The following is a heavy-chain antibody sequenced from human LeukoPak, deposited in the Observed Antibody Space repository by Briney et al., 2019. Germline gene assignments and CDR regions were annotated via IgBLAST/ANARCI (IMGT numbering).Heavy chain of an antibody. Sequence: PGGSLRLSCAASGFTFSSYWMHWVRQAPGKGLVWVSRINSDGSSTSYADPVKGRFTISRDNAKNTLYLQMNSLRAEDTAVYYCARARNYYDSSGLFQHWGQGTLVPVSS. J-gene: IGHJ1*01. V-gene: IGHV3-74*01. D-gene: IGHD3-22*01. CDR2: INSDGSST. CDR1: GFTFSSYW. CDR3: ARARNYYDSSGLFQH.